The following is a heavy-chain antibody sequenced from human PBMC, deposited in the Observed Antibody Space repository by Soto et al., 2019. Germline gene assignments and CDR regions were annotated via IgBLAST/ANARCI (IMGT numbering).Heavy chain of an antibody. CDR2: INHSGST. J-gene: IGHJ4*02. CDR1: GGSFSGYY. CDR3: ARFRRGYYYGSGSYHYDY. D-gene: IGHD3-10*01. V-gene: IGHV4-34*01. Sequence: QVQLQQWGAGLLKPSETLSLTCAVYGGSFSGYYWSWIRQPPGKGLEWIGEINHSGSTNYTPSLKSRVTISVDTSKNQFSLKLSSVTAADTAVYYCARFRRGYYYGSGSYHYDYWGQGTLVTVSS.